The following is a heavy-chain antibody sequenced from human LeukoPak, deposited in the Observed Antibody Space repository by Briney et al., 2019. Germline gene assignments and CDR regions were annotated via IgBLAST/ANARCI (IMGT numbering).Heavy chain of an antibody. D-gene: IGHD2-15*01. CDR3: ARVVASTSIDS. V-gene: IGHV4-38-2*02. CDR2: IFHTGGV. CDR1: GYSINSGYF. J-gene: IGHJ4*02. Sequence: SETLSLTCTVSGYSINSGYFRGWVRQPPGKGPEWIGSIFHTGGVYYNPSLRSRVTLSIDTSRNQVSLKVTSVTAADTALYYCARVVASTSIDSWGQGILVTVSS.